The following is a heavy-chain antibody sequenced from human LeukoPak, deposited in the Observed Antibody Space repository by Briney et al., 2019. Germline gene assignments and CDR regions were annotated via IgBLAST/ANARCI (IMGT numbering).Heavy chain of an antibody. CDR1: GFTFSSYG. V-gene: IGHV3-30*18. D-gene: IGHD3-16*02. J-gene: IGHJ4*02. Sequence: GRSLRLSCAASGFTFSSYGMHWVRQAPGKGLEWVAVISNDGNNKYYADSVKGRFAISRDNSKNTLYLQMNSLRAEDTAVYYCAKQTYVWGSCRYTEADYWGQGTLVTVSS. CDR3: AKQTYVWGSCRYTEADY. CDR2: ISNDGNNK.